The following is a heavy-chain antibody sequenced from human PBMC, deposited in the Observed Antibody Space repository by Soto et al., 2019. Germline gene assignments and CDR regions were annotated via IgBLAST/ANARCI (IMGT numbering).Heavy chain of an antibody. CDR3: ARDGPYYDILTGREDI. Sequence: QVQLQESGPGLVKPSETLSLTCTVSGGSVSSGSYYWSWIRQPPGKGLEWIGYIYYSGSTNYNPSLKRRVTISVDTSKNQCSLKLSSVTAADTAVYYCARDGPYYDILTGREDIWGQGTMVTVSS. CDR1: GGSVSSGSYY. J-gene: IGHJ3*02. V-gene: IGHV4-61*01. CDR2: IYYSGST. D-gene: IGHD3-9*01.